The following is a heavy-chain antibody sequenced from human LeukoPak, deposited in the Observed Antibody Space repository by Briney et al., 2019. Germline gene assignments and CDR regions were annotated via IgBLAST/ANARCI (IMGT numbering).Heavy chain of an antibody. D-gene: IGHD6-19*01. CDR2: ISGSGGST. Sequence: GGSLRLSCAASGFTFSSYAMSWVRQARGKGLEWVSGISGSGGSTYNADSVKGRFTISRDNSKNTLYLQMSSLGAEDTAVYYCAKHDRRSVAGSVGVDYWGQGTLVTVSS. CDR3: AKHDRRSVAGSVGVDY. J-gene: IGHJ4*02. V-gene: IGHV3-23*01. CDR1: GFTFSSYA.